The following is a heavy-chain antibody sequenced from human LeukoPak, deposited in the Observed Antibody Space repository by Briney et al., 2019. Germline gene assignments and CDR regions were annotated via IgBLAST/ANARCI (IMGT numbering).Heavy chain of an antibody. D-gene: IGHD2-15*01. CDR2: ISSTGGTA. CDR1: GFTFSSFG. CDR3: AKNGDRGAYCSDGSCYPYYYYNMDV. V-gene: IGHV3-23*01. Sequence: SGGSLRLSCAASGFTFSSFGMSWVRQAPGKGLEWVSAISSTGGTAYYADSVKGRFTISRDNSKNTLYLQMNSLRAEDTAIYYCAKNGDRGAYCSDGSCYPYYYYNMDVWGKGTTVTISS. J-gene: IGHJ6*03.